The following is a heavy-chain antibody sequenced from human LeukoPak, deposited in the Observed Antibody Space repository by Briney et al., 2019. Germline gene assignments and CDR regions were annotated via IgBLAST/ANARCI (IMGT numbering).Heavy chain of an antibody. CDR2: IYYSGST. V-gene: IGHV4-30-4*08. D-gene: IGHD2-2*01. CDR1: GGSISSGDYY. J-gene: IGHJ3*02. Sequence: SETLSLTCTVSGGSISSGDYYWSWIRQPPGKGLEWIGYIYYSGSTYYNPSLKSRVTISVDTSKNQSSLKLSSVTAADTAVYYCARASGQPDAFDIWGQGTMVTVSS. CDR3: ARASGQPDAFDI.